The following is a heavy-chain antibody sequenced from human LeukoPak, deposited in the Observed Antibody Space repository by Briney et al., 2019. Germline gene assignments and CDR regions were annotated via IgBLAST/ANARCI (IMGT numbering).Heavy chain of an antibody. V-gene: IGHV3-13*01. CDR3: VKDYQVGNSPAFGDY. CDR2: IGAAADT. Sequence: GGSLRLSCVGSGFTFSSYDMHWVRQATGKGLEWVSVIGAAADTYYPDSVKGRFTISRDNSRNTMYLQMNSLRVEDTAVYYCVKDYQVGNSPAFGDYWGQGTLVTISS. J-gene: IGHJ4*02. CDR1: GFTFSSYD. D-gene: IGHD1-26*01.